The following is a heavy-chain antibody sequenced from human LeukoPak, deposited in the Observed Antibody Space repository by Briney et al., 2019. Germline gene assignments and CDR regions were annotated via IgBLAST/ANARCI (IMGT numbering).Heavy chain of an antibody. J-gene: IGHJ6*02. V-gene: IGHV1-69*04. CDR1: GGTFSSYA. CDR3: ARDQKVRYGMDV. CDR2: IIPIFGIA. Sequence: SVRVSCKASGGTFSSYAISWVRQAPGQGLEWMGRIIPIFGIANYAQKFQGRVTITADKSTSTAYMELSSLRSEDTAVYYCARDQKVRYGMDVWGQGTTVTVSS.